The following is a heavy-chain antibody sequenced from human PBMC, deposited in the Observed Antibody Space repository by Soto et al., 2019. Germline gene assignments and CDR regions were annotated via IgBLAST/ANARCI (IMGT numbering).Heavy chain of an antibody. J-gene: IGHJ4*02. CDR1: GFTFSTYI. CDR2: ISSSSTYI. CDR3: ARGGYCSSTSCPRHPFDY. V-gene: IGHV3-21*01. Sequence: EVQLVESGGGLVKPGGSLRLSCAASGFTFSTYIMNWVRQAPGKGLEWVSSISSSSTYIYYADSVKGRFTISRDNAKNSLNLQMNSLRAEDTAVYYCARGGYCSSTSCPRHPFDYWGQGTLVTVSS. D-gene: IGHD2-2*01.